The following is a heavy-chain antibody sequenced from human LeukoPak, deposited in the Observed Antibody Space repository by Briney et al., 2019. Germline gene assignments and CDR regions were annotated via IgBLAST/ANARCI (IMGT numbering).Heavy chain of an antibody. Sequence: PGGSLRLSCAASGFTFSSYGMHWVRQAPGKGLEWVAVISYDGSNKYYADSVKGRFTISRDNSKNTLYLQMNSLRAEDTAVYYCATSQINWGHPTYFDYWGQGTLVTVSS. CDR2: ISYDGSNK. CDR1: GFTFSSYG. J-gene: IGHJ4*02. D-gene: IGHD7-27*01. V-gene: IGHV3-30*03. CDR3: ATSQINWGHPTYFDY.